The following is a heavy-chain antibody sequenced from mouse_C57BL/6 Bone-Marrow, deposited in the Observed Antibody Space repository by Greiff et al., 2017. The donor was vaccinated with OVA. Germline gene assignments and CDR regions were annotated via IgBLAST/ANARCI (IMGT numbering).Heavy chain of an antibody. CDR3: TAYYYGSSLDD. CDR1: GYTFTDYE. J-gene: IGHJ2*01. V-gene: IGHV1-15*01. CDR2: IDPETGGT. D-gene: IGHD1-1*01. Sequence: QVQLQQSGAELVRPGASVTLSCKASGYTFTDYEMHWVKQTPVHGLEWIGAIDPETGGTAYNQKFKGKAILTADKSSSTAYMELRSLTSEDSAVYYCTAYYYGSSLDDWGQGTTLTVSS.